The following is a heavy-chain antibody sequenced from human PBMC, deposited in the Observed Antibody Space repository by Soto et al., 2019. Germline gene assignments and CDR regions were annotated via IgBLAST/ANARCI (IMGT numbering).Heavy chain of an antibody. CDR1: GGSISSSSYY. CDR2: IYYSGST. D-gene: IGHD3-22*01. CDR3: ARHRILTYYYDSSGYATFDP. V-gene: IGHV4-39*01. J-gene: IGHJ5*02. Sequence: SETLSLTCTVSGGSISSSSYYWGWIRQPPGKGLEWIGSIYYSGSTYYNPSLKSRVTISVDTSKNQFSLKLSSVTAADTAVYYFARHRILTYYYDSSGYATFDPWGQGTLVT.